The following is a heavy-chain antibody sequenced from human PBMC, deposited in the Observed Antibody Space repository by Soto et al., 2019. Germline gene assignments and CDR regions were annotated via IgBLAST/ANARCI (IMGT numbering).Heavy chain of an antibody. CDR2: IYPGDSDT. D-gene: IGHD3-10*01. Sequence: ESLKISCKGSGYSFTSYWIGWVRQMPGKGLEWMGIIYPGDSDTRYSPSFQGQVTISADKSISTAYLQWSSLKASDTAMYYCARHLRRGATMEYYFDYWGQGTLVRVSA. J-gene: IGHJ4*02. CDR3: ARHLRRGATMEYYFDY. CDR1: GYSFTSYW. V-gene: IGHV5-51*01.